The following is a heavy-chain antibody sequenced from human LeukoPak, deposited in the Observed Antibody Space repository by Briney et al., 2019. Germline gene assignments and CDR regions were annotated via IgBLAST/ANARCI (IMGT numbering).Heavy chain of an antibody. D-gene: IGHD1-1*01. CDR2: IGSAGDT. CDR1: GFTFSRYD. J-gene: IGHJ3*01. CDR3: ARELRNGGSTFDV. Sequence: AGGSLRLSCAASGFTFSRYDMHWVRQAPGKGLEWVSAIGSAGDTYYLGSVKGRFIISRENDKSSLSLQMDSLRVEDTAVYYCARELRNGGSTFDVWGQGTMVTVSS. V-gene: IGHV3-13*01.